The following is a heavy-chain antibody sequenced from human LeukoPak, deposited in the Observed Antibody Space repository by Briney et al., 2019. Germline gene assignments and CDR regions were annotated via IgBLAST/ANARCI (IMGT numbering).Heavy chain of an antibody. J-gene: IGHJ6*02. CDR3: AKDGQWPGPYYYYGMDV. CDR2: ISYDGSNK. Sequence: GGSLRLSCAASGFTFSSYVMHWVRQAPGKGLEWVAVISYDGSNKYYADSVKGRFTISRDNSKNTLYLQMNSLRAEDTAVYYCAKDGQWPGPYYYYGMDVWGQGTTVTVSS. V-gene: IGHV3-30*18. D-gene: IGHD6-19*01. CDR1: GFTFSSYV.